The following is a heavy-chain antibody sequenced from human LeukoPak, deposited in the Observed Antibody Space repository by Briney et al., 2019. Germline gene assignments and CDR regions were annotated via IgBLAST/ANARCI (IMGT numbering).Heavy chain of an antibody. V-gene: IGHV3-9*01. J-gene: IGHJ4*02. D-gene: IGHD3-10*01. Sequence: GRSLRLSCAASGFTFDDYAMHWVRQAPGKGLEWVSGISWNSGSIGYADSVKGRFTISRDNAKNSLYLQMNSLRAEDTAVYYCARDRFYGGGYYFDYWGQGTLVTVSS. CDR3: ARDRFYGGGYYFDY. CDR2: ISWNSGSI. CDR1: GFTFDDYA.